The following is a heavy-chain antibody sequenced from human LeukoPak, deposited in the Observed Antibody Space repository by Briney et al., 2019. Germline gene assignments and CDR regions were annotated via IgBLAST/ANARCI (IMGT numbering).Heavy chain of an antibody. CDR1: GGSTTITNY. CDR3: AREGGPYRPLDY. CDR2: VNLQGST. V-gene: IGHV4-4*03. J-gene: IGHJ4*02. Sequence: KPPETLCLSRGLSGGSTTITNYWTWFPQPPGKGREGFGEVNLQGSTNYNPSLMRRVATSVDMSENHISLQLPSVTAADTAVYYCAREGGPYRPLDYSGQGTLVTVSS.